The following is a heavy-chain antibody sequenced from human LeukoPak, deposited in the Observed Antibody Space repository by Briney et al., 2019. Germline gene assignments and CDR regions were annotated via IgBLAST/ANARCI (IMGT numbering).Heavy chain of an antibody. D-gene: IGHD2-2*01. J-gene: IGHJ4*02. CDR3: ARERIDCSSTSCYGGGSDY. V-gene: IGHV3-74*01. CDR2: INTDGSST. Sequence: PGGSLRLSCAASGFTFSSHWMYWVSQAPGKGLVWVSHINTDGSSTSYADSVKGRFTISRDNAKNTLHLQMNSLRAEDTAVYCCARERIDCSSTSCYGGGSDYWGQGTLVTVSS. CDR1: GFTFSSHW.